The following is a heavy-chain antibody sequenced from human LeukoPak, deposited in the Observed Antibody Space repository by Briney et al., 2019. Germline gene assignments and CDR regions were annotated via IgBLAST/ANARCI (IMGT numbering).Heavy chain of an antibody. CDR1: GYTFTSYG. CDR2: ISAYNGNT. D-gene: IGHD3-3*01. Sequence: ASVKVSCKASGYTFTSYGISWVRQAPGQGLEWMGWISAYNGNTNYAQKLQGRVTMATDTSTSTAYMELRSLRSDDTAVYYCARGPFGRFLEWYYFDYWGQGTLVTVSS. CDR3: ARGPFGRFLEWYYFDY. V-gene: IGHV1-18*01. J-gene: IGHJ4*02.